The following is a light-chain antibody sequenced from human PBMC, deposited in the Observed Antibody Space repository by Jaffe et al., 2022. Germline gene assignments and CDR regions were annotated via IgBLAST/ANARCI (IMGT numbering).Light chain of an antibody. Sequence: SYVLTQPPSVSVAPGQTASIPCGGDNIGSKSVHWYQQKPGQAPVLVVYDDSDRPSGIPERFSGSNSGNTATLTISRVEDGDEADFYCQVWDTSSDHPYVVFGGGTKLTVL. CDR1: NIGSKS. J-gene: IGLJ2*01. CDR3: QVWDTSSDHPYVV. CDR2: DDS. V-gene: IGLV3-21*02.